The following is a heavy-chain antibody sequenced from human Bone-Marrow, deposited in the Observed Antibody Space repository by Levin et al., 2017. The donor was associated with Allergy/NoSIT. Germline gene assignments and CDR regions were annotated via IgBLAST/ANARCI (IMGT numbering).Heavy chain of an antibody. CDR2: LDGSSGKT. D-gene: IGHD4-17*01. CDR3: AKAGTTVMLAYSYLDV. CDR1: GFIFADYA. V-gene: IGHV3-23*01. J-gene: IGHJ6*03. Sequence: GGSLRLSCTISGFIFADYAMNWVRQAPGRGLEWVSSLDGSSGKTHYADVVKGRFTISREYSKNTLFLQMNSLRVEDTAGTYCAKAGTTVMLAYSYLDVWGEGTAVTVSS.